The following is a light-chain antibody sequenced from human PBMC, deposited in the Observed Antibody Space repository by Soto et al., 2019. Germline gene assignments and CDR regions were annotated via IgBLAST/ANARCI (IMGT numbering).Light chain of an antibody. CDR1: SSDVGGYNY. CDR3: SSYTCSGTLVV. J-gene: IGLJ2*01. Sequence: QSALTQPASVSGSPGQSITISCTGTSSDVGGYNYVSWYQQHPGKAPKLMIYDVSNRPSGVSNRFSGSKSGNTASLTISGLQAEDEADYYCSSYTCSGTLVVFGRGTKLTVL. CDR2: DVS. V-gene: IGLV2-14*01.